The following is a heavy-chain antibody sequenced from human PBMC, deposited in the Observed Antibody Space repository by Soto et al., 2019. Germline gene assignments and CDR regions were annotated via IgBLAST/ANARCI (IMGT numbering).Heavy chain of an antibody. CDR1: GGSFSGYY. D-gene: IGHD3-3*01. CDR2: INHSGST. V-gene: IGHV4-34*01. CDR3: ARGFTIFGVVIRRDY. J-gene: IGHJ4*02. Sequence: QVQLQQWGAGLLKPSETLSLTCAVYGGSFSGYYWSWIRQPPGKGLEWIGEINHSGSTNYNPSLKSRVTIALDTSKNQFSLKLSSVTAADTAVYYCARGFTIFGVVIRRDYWGQGTLVTVSS.